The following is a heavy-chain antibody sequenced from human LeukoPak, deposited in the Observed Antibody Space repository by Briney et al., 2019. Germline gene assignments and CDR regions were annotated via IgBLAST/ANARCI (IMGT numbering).Heavy chain of an antibody. CDR2: INPSGGST. J-gene: IGHJ3*02. CDR1: GYTFTSYY. V-gene: IGHV1-46*01. CDR3: ARVVGSSGYYYI. D-gene: IGHD3-22*01. Sequence: ASVKVSCKASGYTFTSYYMHWVRRAPGQGLEWMGIINPSGGSTSYAQKFQGRVTMTRDTPISTAYMELSRLRSDDTAVYYCARVVGSSGYYYIWGQGTMVTVSS.